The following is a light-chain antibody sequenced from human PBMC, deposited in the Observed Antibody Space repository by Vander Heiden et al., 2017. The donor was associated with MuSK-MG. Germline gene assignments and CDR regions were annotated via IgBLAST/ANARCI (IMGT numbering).Light chain of an antibody. Sequence: EIVLTQSPGTLSLSPGERATLSCRASQSVSSSYLAWYQQKPGPAPRLLIYCASRRATGIPDRFSGSGSGTDFTLTISRLEPEDFAVYYCQQDGSSPWTFGQGTKVEIK. V-gene: IGKV3-20*01. CDR2: CAS. J-gene: IGKJ1*01. CDR3: QQDGSSPWT. CDR1: QSVSSSY.